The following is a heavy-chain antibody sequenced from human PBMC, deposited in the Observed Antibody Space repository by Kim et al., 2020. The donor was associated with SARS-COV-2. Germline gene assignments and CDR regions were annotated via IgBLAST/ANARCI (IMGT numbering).Heavy chain of an antibody. CDR2: INHSGST. CDR3: ARGVKSSWWVY. CDR1: GGSFSGYY. J-gene: IGHJ4*02. V-gene: IGHV4-34*01. Sequence: SETLSLTCAVYGGSFSGYYWSWIRPPPGKGLEWIGEINHSGSTNYNPSLKSRVTISVDTSKNQFSLKLSSVTAADTAVYYCARGVKSSWWVYWGQGTLVTVSS. D-gene: IGHD6-13*01.